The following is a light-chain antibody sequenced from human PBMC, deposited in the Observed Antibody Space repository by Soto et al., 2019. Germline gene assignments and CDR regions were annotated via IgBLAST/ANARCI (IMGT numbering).Light chain of an antibody. V-gene: IGLV2-11*01. Sequence: QSALTQPRSVSGSPGQSVTISCTGTSSDVGGYNFVSWYQHHPGKAPKLMIYDVNKRPSGVPDRFSGSKSGNTASLTISGLQAEDEADYYCCSNASCYTYVFVTGTKLTVL. J-gene: IGLJ1*01. CDR2: DVN. CDR1: SSDVGGYNF. CDR3: CSNASCYTYV.